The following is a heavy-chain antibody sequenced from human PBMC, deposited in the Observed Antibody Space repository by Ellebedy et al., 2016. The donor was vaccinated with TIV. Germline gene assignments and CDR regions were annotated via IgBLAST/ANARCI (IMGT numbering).Heavy chain of an antibody. J-gene: IGHJ4*02. CDR3: ASVTSGSHDY. Sequence: GESLKISXAASGFTFSSYWMSWVRQAPGKGLEWVANIKQDGSEKYYVDSVKGRFTISRDNTKNSLYLQMNSLRAEDTAVYYCASVTSGSHDYWGQGTLVTVSS. CDR2: IKQDGSEK. CDR1: GFTFSSYW. D-gene: IGHD1-26*01. V-gene: IGHV3-7*03.